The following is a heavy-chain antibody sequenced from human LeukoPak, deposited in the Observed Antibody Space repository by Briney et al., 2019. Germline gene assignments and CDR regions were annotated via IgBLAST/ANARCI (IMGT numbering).Heavy chain of an antibody. Sequence: SETLSLTCTVSGGSISSSSYYWGWIRQPPGKGLEWIGSIFYSGSTYYNPSLKSRVTISVDKSKNQFSLKLSSVTAADTAVYYCARVTSGYGDYWGQGTLVTVSS. D-gene: IGHD5-12*01. CDR3: ARVTSGYGDY. J-gene: IGHJ4*02. CDR1: GGSISSSSYY. V-gene: IGHV4-39*07. CDR2: IFYSGST.